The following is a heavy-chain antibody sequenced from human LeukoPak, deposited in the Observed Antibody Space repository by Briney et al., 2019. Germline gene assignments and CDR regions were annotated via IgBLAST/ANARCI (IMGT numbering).Heavy chain of an antibody. J-gene: IGHJ4*02. V-gene: IGHV3-23*01. CDR1: GFTFSSYA. Sequence: GGPLRLSCTASGFTFSSYAMSWVRQATGKGLEWVSTMSGSGDSTYYADSVKGRFTVSRDNSKNTLYLQMNSLRAEDTAVYFCANPDSSGFYFSIRFDFWGQGTLVTVSS. CDR3: ANPDSSGFYFSIRFDF. CDR2: MSGSGDST. D-gene: IGHD3-22*01.